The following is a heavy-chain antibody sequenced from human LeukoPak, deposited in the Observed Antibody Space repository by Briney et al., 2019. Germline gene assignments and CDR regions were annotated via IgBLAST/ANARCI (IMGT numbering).Heavy chain of an antibody. CDR1: GFTFSSDG. CDR2: ISFDGSNK. J-gene: IGHJ4*02. D-gene: IGHD3-22*01. V-gene: IGHV3-30*18. CDR3: AKAATSTGYYSHFDY. Sequence: GRSLRLSCAASGFTFSSDGMHWVRQAPGKGLEWVAVISFDGSNKYYADSVKGRFTISRDNSKNTLSLQMNSLRAEDTAVYYCAKAATSTGYYSHFDYWGQVTLVNVSS.